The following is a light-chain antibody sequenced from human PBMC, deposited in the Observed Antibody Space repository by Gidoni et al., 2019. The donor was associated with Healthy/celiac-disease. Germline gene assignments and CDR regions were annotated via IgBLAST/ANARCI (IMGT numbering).Light chain of an antibody. V-gene: IGKV1-33*01. J-gene: IGKJ3*01. CDR1: QDISNY. Sequence: DIQMTQSPSSLSASVGDRVTITCQASQDISNYLNWYQQKPGKAPKLLIYDASNLETGVPSRFSGSGSGTDFTFTISSLQPEDSATYYCQQYDNLPRFTLGPGTKVDIK. CDR2: DAS. CDR3: QQYDNLPRFT.